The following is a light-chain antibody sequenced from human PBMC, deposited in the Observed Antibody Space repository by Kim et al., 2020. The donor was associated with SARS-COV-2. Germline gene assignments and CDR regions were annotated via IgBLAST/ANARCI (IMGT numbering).Light chain of an antibody. V-gene: IGKV1-9*01. CDR3: QQFSTYPHS. CDR1: QSIGSIH. CDR2: GAS. J-gene: IGKJ2*03. Sequence: IQLTQSPSSLSASVGDRVTITCRASQSIGSIHLAWYQQKPGKAPNLLIYGASTLQSGVPFRFSGSGSGTEFSLSINSVQPEDFATYYCQQFSTYPHSFGQGTKLEI.